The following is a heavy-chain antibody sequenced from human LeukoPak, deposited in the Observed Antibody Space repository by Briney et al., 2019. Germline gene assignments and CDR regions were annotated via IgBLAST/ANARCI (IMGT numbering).Heavy chain of an antibody. Sequence: SETLSLTCTVSGASISAYYWSWIRQSPGKELTWIGFVHSSGTTKYNPSLNGRVTISVDTSKNQLSLRLNSVTPADTAVYFCARDYPWFDSWGQGTLVTVSS. D-gene: IGHD3-16*02. CDR2: VHSSGTT. V-gene: IGHV4-59*01. J-gene: IGHJ5*01. CDR3: ARDYPWFDS. CDR1: GASISAYY.